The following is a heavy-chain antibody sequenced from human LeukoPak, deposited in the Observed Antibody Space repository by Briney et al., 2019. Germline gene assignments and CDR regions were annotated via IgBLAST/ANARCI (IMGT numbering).Heavy chain of an antibody. CDR2: ISAYNGNT. D-gene: IGHD3-16*02. V-gene: IGHV1-18*01. CDR3: ARDRNLVGWGGVIGGAFDI. Sequence: ASVKVSCKASGYTFTSYGISWVRQAPGQGLEWMGWISAYNGNTNYAQKLQGRVTMTTDTSTSTAYMELRSLRSDDTAVYYCARDRNLVGWGGVIGGAFDIWGQGTMVTVSS. CDR1: GYTFTSYG. J-gene: IGHJ3*02.